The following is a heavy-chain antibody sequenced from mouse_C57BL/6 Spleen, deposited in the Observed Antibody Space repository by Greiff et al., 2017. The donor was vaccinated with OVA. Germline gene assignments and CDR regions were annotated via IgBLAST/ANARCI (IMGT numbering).Heavy chain of an antibody. D-gene: IGHD2-5*01. J-gene: IGHJ4*01. CDR1: GFTFSSYA. Sequence: EVQRVESGGGLVKPGGSLTLTCAASGFTFSSYAISWVRQTPEKKLEWVATFSDGGSYTYYPANVKGRFPISRDNDKNNLYLQMSHQKSEDTAMYYCARDRTYYSNYYAMDYWGQGTSVTVSS. CDR2: FSDGGSYT. CDR3: ARDRTYYSNYYAMDY. V-gene: IGHV5-4*01.